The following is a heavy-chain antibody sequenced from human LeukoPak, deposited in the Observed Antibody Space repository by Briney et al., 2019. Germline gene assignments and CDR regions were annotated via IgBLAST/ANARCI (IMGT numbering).Heavy chain of an antibody. CDR1: GGSISSYY. J-gene: IGHJ3*02. D-gene: IGHD6-13*01. V-gene: IGHV4-59*01. CDR3: AREGIAAADYAFDI. Sequence: SETLSLTCTVSGGSISSYYWSWIRQPPGKGLEWIGYIYYSGSTNYNPSLKSRVTISVDTSKNQFSLKLSSVTAADTAVYYCAREGIAAADYAFDIWGQGTMVTVS. CDR2: IYYSGST.